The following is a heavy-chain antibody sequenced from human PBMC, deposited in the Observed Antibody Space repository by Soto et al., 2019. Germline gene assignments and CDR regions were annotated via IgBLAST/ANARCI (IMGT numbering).Heavy chain of an antibody. J-gene: IGHJ5*02. Sequence: PSETLSLTCTVSGGSISSGDYYWSWIRQPPGKGLEWIGYLYHSGSTFYTPSLKNRVTISLDTSKIQFSLKLSSVTAADTAVYYCVREGGENWFDPWGQGTLVTVSS. D-gene: IGHD3-16*01. CDR2: LYHSGST. V-gene: IGHV4-30-4*01. CDR3: VREGGENWFDP. CDR1: GGSISSGDYY.